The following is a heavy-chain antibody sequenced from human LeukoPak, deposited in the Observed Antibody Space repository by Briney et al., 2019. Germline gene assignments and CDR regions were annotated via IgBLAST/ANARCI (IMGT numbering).Heavy chain of an antibody. CDR2: INHSGST. CDR1: GGSFSGYY. D-gene: IGHD2-2*01. J-gene: IGHJ5*02. CDR3: ARALQDIVVVPAAIGWFDP. Sequence: SETLSLTCAVYGGSFSGYYWSWIRQPPGKGLEWIGEINHSGSTNYNPSLKSRVTISVDTSKNQFSLKLSSVTAADTAVYYCARALQDIVVVPAAIGWFDPWGQGTPVTVSS. V-gene: IGHV4-34*01.